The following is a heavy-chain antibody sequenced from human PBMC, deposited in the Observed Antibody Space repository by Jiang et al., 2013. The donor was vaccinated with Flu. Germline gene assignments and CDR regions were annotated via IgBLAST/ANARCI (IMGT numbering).Heavy chain of an antibody. CDR3: ARGRGGGSSLDY. Sequence: SGGGVVQPGGSLRLSCTASGFTFSNYGMHWVRQAPGKGLEWVAYIRYDGNNKYYIDSVKGRFTISRDNSKDTLFLQMNSLRAEDTAIYYCARGRGGGSSLDYWGQGTLVTVSS. J-gene: IGHJ4*02. D-gene: IGHD2-15*01. CDR1: GFTFSNYG. CDR2: IRYDGNNK. V-gene: IGHV3-30*02.